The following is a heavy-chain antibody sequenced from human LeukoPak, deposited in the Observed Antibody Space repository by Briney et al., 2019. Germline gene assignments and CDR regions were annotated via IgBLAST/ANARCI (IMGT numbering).Heavy chain of an antibody. D-gene: IGHD6-19*01. J-gene: IGHJ3*02. V-gene: IGHV3-20*04. CDR3: ARIAMAGIGDGFDI. Sequence: GGSLRLSCAASGFTSDDYDMSWVRQAPGKGLEWVSGINWNGGSTGYADSVKGRFTISRDNARNSLYLQMNSLGAEDTALYYCARIAMAGIGDGFDIWGQGTMVTVSS. CDR1: GFTSDDYD. CDR2: INWNGGST.